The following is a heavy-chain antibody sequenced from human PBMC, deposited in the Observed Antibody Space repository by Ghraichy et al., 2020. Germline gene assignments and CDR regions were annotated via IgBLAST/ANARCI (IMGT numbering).Heavy chain of an antibody. V-gene: IGHV4-4*07. D-gene: IGHD2-8*02. CDR2: IHSRGGT. Sequence: SETLSLTCTVSGGSINSSYWSWIRQPAGKGLEWIGRIHSRGGTYYNPSLKSRVTMSIDTSRKKFSLKLTSVTAADTAVYYCARTVNVGLTVIWFDPWGQGTRVTVSP. CDR1: GGSINSSY. CDR3: ARTVNVGLTVIWFDP. J-gene: IGHJ5*02.